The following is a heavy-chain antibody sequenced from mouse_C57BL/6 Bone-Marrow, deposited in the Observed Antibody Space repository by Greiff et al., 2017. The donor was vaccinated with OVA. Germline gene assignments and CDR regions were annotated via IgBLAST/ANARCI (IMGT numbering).Heavy chain of an antibody. CDR1: GFNIKDDY. Sequence: EVQLQQSGAELVRPGASVKLSCTASGFNIKDDYMHWVKQRPEQGLEWIGWIDPENGDTEYASKFQGKATITADTSSNTAYLQLSSLTSEDTAVYYCTTYDYHYLDYWGQGTTLTVSS. V-gene: IGHV14-4*01. CDR3: TTYDYHYLDY. CDR2: IDPENGDT. D-gene: IGHD2-4*01. J-gene: IGHJ2*01.